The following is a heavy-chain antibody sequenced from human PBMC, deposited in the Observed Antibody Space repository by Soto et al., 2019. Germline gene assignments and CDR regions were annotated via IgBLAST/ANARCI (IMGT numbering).Heavy chain of an antibody. CDR2: IDPSDSQT. CDR1: GYSFAGYW. Sequence: PGESLKISCKGSGYSFAGYWITWVRQKPGKGLEWMGRIDPSDSQTYYSPSFRGHVTISVTKSITTVFLQWSSLRASDTAMYYCARQIYDADTGPNFQPYFESWGQGNPVTVYS. V-gene: IGHV5-10-1*01. J-gene: IGHJ4*02. CDR3: ARQIYDADTGPNFQPYFES. D-gene: IGHD5-18*01.